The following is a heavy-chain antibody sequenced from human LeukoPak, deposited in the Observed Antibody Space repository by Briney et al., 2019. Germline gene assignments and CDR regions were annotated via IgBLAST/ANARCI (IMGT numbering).Heavy chain of an antibody. D-gene: IGHD2-21*02. CDR3: ARLCGGDCPFDY. J-gene: IGHJ4*02. CDR1: GGSVSSSNYY. Sequence: SETLSLTCTVSGGSVSSSNYYWGWIRQPPGKGLEWIGEIYHSGSTNYNPSLKSRVTISVDKSKNQFSLKLSSVTAADTAVYYCARLCGGDCPFDYWGQGTLVTVSS. V-gene: IGHV4-39*07. CDR2: IYHSGST.